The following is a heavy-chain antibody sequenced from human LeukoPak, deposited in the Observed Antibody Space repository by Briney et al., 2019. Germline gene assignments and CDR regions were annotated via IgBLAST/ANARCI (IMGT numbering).Heavy chain of an antibody. D-gene: IGHD2-2*01. CDR1: GFTVSSNY. J-gene: IGHJ4*02. CDR3: ARDRGYCSSRSCLEV. Sequence: GGSLRLSCAASGFTVSSNYMSWVRQAPGKGLEWVSVIYSAGTTYYADSVKGRFTISRDNSKNMLYLQMNSLSAEDTAVYYCARDRGYCSSRSCLEVWGQGTPVTVSS. V-gene: IGHV3-53*01. CDR2: IYSAGTT.